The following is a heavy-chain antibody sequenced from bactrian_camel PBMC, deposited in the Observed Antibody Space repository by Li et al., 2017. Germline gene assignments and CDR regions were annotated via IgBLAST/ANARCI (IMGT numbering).Heavy chain of an antibody. Sequence: VQLVESGGGLVQPGGSLRLSCAASGFPLSSNHMSWVRQAPGKGLEWVSNINSGGSTTTNYADSVKGRFTISRDNAKNTVYLQMNSLKPEDTAVYYCVRSTDDGGLFGYWGQGTQVTVS. CDR3: VRSTDDGGLFGY. D-gene: IGHD1*01. J-gene: IGHJ4*01. CDR1: GFPLSSNH. V-gene: IGHV3S40*01. CDR2: INSGGSTTT.